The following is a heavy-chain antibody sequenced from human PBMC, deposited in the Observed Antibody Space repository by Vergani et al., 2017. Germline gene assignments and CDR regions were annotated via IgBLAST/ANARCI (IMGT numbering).Heavy chain of an antibody. CDR1: GFTFSSYS. Sequence: EVQLVESGGGLVKPGGSLRLSCAASGFTFSSYSMNWVHQAPGKGLEWVSSISSSSSYIYYADSVKGRFTISRDNAKNSLYLQMNSLRAEDTAVYYCARDPPYDILTGYLWGQGTLVTVSS. CDR2: ISSSSSYI. D-gene: IGHD3-9*01. J-gene: IGHJ5*02. V-gene: IGHV3-21*01. CDR3: ARDPPYDILTGYL.